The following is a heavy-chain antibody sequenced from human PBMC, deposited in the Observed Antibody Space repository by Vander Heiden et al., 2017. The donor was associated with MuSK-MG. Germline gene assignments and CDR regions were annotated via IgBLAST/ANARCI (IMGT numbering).Heavy chain of an antibody. CDR3: ARLQFLEWPHFDY. V-gene: IGHV4-39*01. CDR1: GGSISSSSYY. Sequence: QLQLQESGPGLVKPSETLSLTCTVSGGSISSSSYYWGWIRQPPGKGLEWIGSIYYSGSTYYNPSLKSRVTISVDTSKNQFSLKLSSVTAADTAGYYCARLQFLEWPHFDYWGQGTLVTVSS. D-gene: IGHD3-3*01. J-gene: IGHJ4*02. CDR2: IYYSGST.